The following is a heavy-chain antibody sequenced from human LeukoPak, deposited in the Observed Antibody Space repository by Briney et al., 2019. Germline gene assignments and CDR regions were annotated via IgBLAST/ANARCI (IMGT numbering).Heavy chain of an antibody. CDR2: ISGSGTI. CDR1: GGSIHSY. CDR3: ARDSGTTGEVKFDP. Sequence: SETLSLTCTVSGGSIHSYWSWIRQPAGKGLEWIGRISGSGTITYNPALQSRLTISIDTSKNQFSLKLMSVTAADTAVYYCARDSGTTGEVKFDPGGQGTLVTVSS. V-gene: IGHV4-4*07. D-gene: IGHD3-10*01. J-gene: IGHJ5*02.